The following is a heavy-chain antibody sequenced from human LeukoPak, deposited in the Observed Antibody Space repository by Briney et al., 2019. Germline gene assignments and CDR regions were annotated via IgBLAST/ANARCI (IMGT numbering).Heavy chain of an antibody. Sequence: GESLKISCKGSGYSLTSYWIGWVRQMPGKGLEWMGIIYPGDSDTRYSPSFQGQVTISADKSISTAYLQWSNLKASDTAMYYCARRQILGYCSSTSCYGNWFDPWGQGTLVTVSS. J-gene: IGHJ5*02. V-gene: IGHV5-51*01. CDR3: ARRQILGYCSSTSCYGNWFDP. CDR2: IYPGDSDT. CDR1: GYSLTSYW. D-gene: IGHD2-2*01.